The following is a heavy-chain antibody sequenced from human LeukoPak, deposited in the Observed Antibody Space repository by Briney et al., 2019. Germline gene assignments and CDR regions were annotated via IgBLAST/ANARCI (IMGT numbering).Heavy chain of an antibody. Sequence: SETLSLTCTVSGGSISPYYWSWIRQPPGKGLEWIGYIYYSGSTNYNPSLKSRVTISVDTSKNQFSLKLSSVTAADTAVYYCARDFGYSSGWSVLDCWGQGTLVTVSS. V-gene: IGHV4-59*01. CDR2: IYYSGST. CDR3: ARDFGYSSGWSVLDC. CDR1: GGSISPYY. J-gene: IGHJ4*02. D-gene: IGHD6-25*01.